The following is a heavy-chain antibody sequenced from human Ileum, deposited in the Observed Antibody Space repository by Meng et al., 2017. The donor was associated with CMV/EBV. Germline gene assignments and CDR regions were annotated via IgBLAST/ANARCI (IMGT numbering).Heavy chain of an antibody. V-gene: IGHV3-30-3*01. CDR3: AREYCSSTSCTPRGGYYGMDV. D-gene: IGHD2-2*01. CDR2: ISYDGSNK. CDR1: GFTFSSYA. J-gene: IGHJ6*02. Sequence: GGSLRPSCAASGFTFSSYAMHWVRQAPGKGLEWVAVISYDGSNKYYADSVKGRFTISRDNSKNTLYLQMNSLRAEDTAVYYCAREYCSSTSCTPRGGYYGMDVWGQGTTVTVSS.